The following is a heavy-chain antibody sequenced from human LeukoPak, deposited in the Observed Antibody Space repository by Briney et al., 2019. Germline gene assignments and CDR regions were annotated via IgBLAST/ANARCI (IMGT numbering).Heavy chain of an antibody. J-gene: IGHJ4*02. CDR2: ISSSRSYT. D-gene: IGHD3-16*01. CDR1: GFIFSDYY. CDR3: ASGGGGMVIGDY. Sequence: GGSLRLSCAASGFIFSDYYMTWIRQAPGKGLEWVSDISSSRSYTNYADPVKGRFTISRDNAKNSLYLQMNSLRADGTAVYYCASGGGGMVIGDYWGQGTLVTVSS. V-gene: IGHV3-11*06.